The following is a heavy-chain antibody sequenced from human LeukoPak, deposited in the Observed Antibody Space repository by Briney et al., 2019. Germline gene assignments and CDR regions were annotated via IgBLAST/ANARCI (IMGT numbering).Heavy chain of an antibody. J-gene: IGHJ4*02. CDR1: GFTFSTYA. CDR3: AKVGGSFDY. V-gene: IGHV3-23*01. D-gene: IGHD2-15*01. CDR2: ISGSATGT. Sequence: PGGSLRLSCAASGFTFSTYAMTWVRQAPGKGLEWVSGISGSATGTYYADSVKGRFTISRDNSKNTLYLQMNSLRAEDTAVYYCAKVGGSFDYWGQGTLVTVSS.